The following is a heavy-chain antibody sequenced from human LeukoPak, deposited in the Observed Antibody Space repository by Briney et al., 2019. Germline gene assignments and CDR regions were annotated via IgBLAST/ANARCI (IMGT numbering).Heavy chain of an antibody. Sequence: SVKVSCKASGGTFSSYAISWVRQAPGQGLEWMGGIIPIFGTANYAQKFQGRVTITTDESTSTAYMELSSLRSEDTAVYYCASGYCSSTSCYSYYWGQGTLVTVSS. CDR2: IIPIFGTA. CDR3: ASGYCSSTSCYSYY. CDR1: GGTFSSYA. J-gene: IGHJ4*02. V-gene: IGHV1-69*05. D-gene: IGHD2-2*02.